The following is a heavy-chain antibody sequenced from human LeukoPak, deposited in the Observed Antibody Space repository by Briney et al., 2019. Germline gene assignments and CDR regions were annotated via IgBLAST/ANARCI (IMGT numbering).Heavy chain of an antibody. CDR1: GYSFTSYW. CDR2: IYPDDSDT. J-gene: IGHJ5*02. D-gene: IGHD3-10*01. V-gene: IGHV5-51*01. Sequence: GESLKISCKGSGYSFTSYWIGWVRQMPGKGLGWMGIIYPDDSDTRYSPSLQGQVTISADKSISTAYLQWISLKASDTAMYYCARFRHYYGSGRYNWFDPWGQGTLVTVSS. CDR3: ARFRHYYGSGRYNWFDP.